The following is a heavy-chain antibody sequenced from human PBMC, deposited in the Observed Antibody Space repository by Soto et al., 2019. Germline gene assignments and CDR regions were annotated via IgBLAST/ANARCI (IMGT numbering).Heavy chain of an antibody. Sequence: QVQLVESGGGVVQPGRSLRLSCAASGFTFSSYAMHWVRQAPGKGLEWVAVISYDGSNKYYADSVKGRFTISRDNSKNTLYLHMNSLRAEDTAVYYCAREREVPADDWRGAAFDIWGQGTMVTVSS. D-gene: IGHD2-2*01. CDR1: GFTFSSYA. CDR2: ISYDGSNK. V-gene: IGHV3-30-3*01. J-gene: IGHJ3*02. CDR3: AREREVPADDWRGAAFDI.